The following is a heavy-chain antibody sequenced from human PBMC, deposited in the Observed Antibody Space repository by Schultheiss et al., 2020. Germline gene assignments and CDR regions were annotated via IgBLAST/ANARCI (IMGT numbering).Heavy chain of an antibody. V-gene: IGHV1-18*04. CDR2: ISAYNCNT. Sequence: ASVKVSCKASGYTFTSYGISWVRQAPGQGLEWMGWISAYNCNTNYAQKLQGRVTMTTDTSTSTAYMELRSLRSDDTAVYYCARGDYYDSSGYRNWFDPWGQGTLVTVSS. CDR1: GYTFTSYG. CDR3: ARGDYYDSSGYRNWFDP. J-gene: IGHJ5*02. D-gene: IGHD3-22*01.